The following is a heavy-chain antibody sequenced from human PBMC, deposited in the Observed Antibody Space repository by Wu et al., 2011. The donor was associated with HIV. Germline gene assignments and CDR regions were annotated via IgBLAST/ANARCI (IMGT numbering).Heavy chain of an antibody. CDR2: ILPMFGST. CDR1: GYTFTSYY. D-gene: IGHD2-2*01. J-gene: IGHJ6*03. Sequence: QVQLVQSGAEVKKPGASVKVSCKASGYTFTSYYMHWVRQAPGQGLEWMGGILPMFGSTNYARKFQGRVTITADKSATTVYMELRSLRSEDTAMYYCARSGVSAEYYFYYMNVWGKGTTVTVSS. CDR3: ARSGVSAEYYFYYMNV. V-gene: IGHV1-69*06.